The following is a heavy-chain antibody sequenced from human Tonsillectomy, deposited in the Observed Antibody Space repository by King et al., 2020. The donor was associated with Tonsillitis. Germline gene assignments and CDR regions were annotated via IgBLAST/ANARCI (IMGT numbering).Heavy chain of an antibody. CDR2: IKEDGSEK. Sequence: VQLVESGGGLVQPGGSLRLSCAASGFTFSFYWMSWVRQAPGKGLEWVANIKEDGSEKYYVDSVKGRLTISRDNAKNSLYLQMNSLRADDTAVYYCARVPPFGSLDYYYVMDVWGQGTTVTVSS. CDR1: GFTFSFYW. CDR3: ARVPPFGSLDYYYVMDV. V-gene: IGHV3-7*03. D-gene: IGHD3-16*01. J-gene: IGHJ6*02.